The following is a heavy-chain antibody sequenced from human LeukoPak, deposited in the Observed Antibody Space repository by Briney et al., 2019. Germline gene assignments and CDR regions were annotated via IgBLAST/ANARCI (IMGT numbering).Heavy chain of an antibody. CDR2: INHSGST. Sequence: SETLSLTCAVYGGSFSGYYWSWIRQPPGKGLEWIGEINHSGSTNYNPSLKSRVTISVDTSKNQFSLKLSSVTAADTAVYYCAGYCTNGVCYSYFQHWGQGTLVTFSS. V-gene: IGHV4-34*01. D-gene: IGHD2-8*01. CDR3: AGYCTNGVCYSYFQH. CDR1: GGSFSGYY. J-gene: IGHJ1*01.